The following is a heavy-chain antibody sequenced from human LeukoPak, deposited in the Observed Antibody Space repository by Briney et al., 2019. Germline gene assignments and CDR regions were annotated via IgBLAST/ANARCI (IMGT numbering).Heavy chain of an antibody. Sequence: GGSLRLSCAASGFSFSSYWMHWVRQAPGKGLVWVSRINSDGTSTTYADSVKGRFTISRDNAKNTLYLQMNSLRADDTALYYCARDVGWAAGSYYYFDSWGQGTLITVSS. CDR1: GFSFSSYW. CDR2: INSDGTST. D-gene: IGHD3-10*01. J-gene: IGHJ4*02. CDR3: ARDVGWAAGSYYYFDS. V-gene: IGHV3-74*01.